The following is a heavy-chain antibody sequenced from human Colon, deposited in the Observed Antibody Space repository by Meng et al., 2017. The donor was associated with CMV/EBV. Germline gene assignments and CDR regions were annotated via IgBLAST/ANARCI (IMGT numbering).Heavy chain of an antibody. D-gene: IGHD3-16*02. CDR2: ISDIGTYI. CDR3: VRDLVPGAIDGFDY. J-gene: IGHJ4*02. CDR1: GFTLRDYS. V-gene: IGHV3-21*01. Sequence: SGFTLRDYSMNWVRQAPGKGLEWVSSISDIGTYIYYADSVKGRFTISRDNAKNSLYLQMNSLRDEDTAVYYCVRDLVPGAIDGFDYWGQGTLVTVSS.